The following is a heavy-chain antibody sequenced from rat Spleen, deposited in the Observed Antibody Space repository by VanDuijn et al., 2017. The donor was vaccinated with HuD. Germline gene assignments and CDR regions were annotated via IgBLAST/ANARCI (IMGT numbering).Heavy chain of an antibody. V-gene: IGHV2-72*01. CDR3: ARHGVYTADTGYFDH. Sequence: QVQLKESGPGLVQPSQTLSLTCTVSGFSLTSYHVSWVRQSPGKSLVWMGTVWAGGRPHYNSAVQSRLSISRDTSRSQVFLEMNSLQPEDTGTYYCARHGVYTADTGYFDHWGQGLMVTVSS. D-gene: IGHD1-6*01. CDR1: GFSLTSYH. CDR2: VWAGGRP. J-gene: IGHJ2*01.